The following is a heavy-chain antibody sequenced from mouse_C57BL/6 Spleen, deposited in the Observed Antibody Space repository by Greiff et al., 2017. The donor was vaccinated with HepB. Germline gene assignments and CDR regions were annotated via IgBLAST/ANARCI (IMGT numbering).Heavy chain of an antibody. CDR3: AREGVITTVVATPYFDY. Sequence: QVHVKQSGAELAKPGASVKLSCKASGYTFTSYWMHWVKQRPGQGLEWIGYINPSSGYTKYNQKFKDKATLTADKSSSTAYMQLSSLTYEDSAVYYCAREGVITTVVATPYFDYWGQGTTLTVSS. CDR1: GYTFTSYW. D-gene: IGHD1-1*01. CDR2: INPSSGYT. J-gene: IGHJ2*01. V-gene: IGHV1-7*01.